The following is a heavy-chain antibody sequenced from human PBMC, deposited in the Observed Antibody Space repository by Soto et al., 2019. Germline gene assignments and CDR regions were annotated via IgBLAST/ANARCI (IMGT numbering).Heavy chain of an antibody. Sequence: PGGSLRLSCAVPGFTFSNYWMSWVRQAPGKGLEWVANIKENGSEQYYADSVKGRFTISRDNSRNTLFLQMNSLRAEDTAVYYSARDYYKYYDSSGYYRSPAYWGQGTLVTVSS. CDR2: IKENGSEQ. V-gene: IGHV3-7*01. D-gene: IGHD3-22*01. CDR3: ARDYYKYYDSSGYYRSPAY. J-gene: IGHJ4*02. CDR1: GFTFSNYW.